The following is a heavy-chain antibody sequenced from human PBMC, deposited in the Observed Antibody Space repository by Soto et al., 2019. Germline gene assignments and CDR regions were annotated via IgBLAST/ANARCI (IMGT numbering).Heavy chain of an antibody. V-gene: IGHV4-59*01. Sequence: QVQLQESGPGLVKPSETLSLTCSVSGGSMRSYHWSWIRQPPGKGLEWIGNIYYSGGTSHNPSLKSRVTMAVATSNNQFSLKLNSVTAADTAVYYCAREGSSSWSGDYGMDVWGQGTTVTVSS. J-gene: IGHJ6*02. CDR3: AREGSSSWSGDYGMDV. D-gene: IGHD6-13*01. CDR2: IYYSGGT. CDR1: GGSMRSYH.